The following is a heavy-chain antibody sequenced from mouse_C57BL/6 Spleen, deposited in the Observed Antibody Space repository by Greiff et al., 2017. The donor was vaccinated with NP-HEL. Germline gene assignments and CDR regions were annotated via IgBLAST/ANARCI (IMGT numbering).Heavy chain of an antibody. J-gene: IGHJ3*01. D-gene: IGHD2-4*01. CDR1: GYTFTSYW. CDR2: IDPSDSET. CDR3: ARWDYDYDGAWFAY. V-gene: IGHV1-52*01. Sequence: VQLQQPGAELVRPGSSVKLSCKASGYTFTSYWMHWVKQRPIQGLEWIGNIDPSDSETHYNQKFKDKATLTVDKSSSTAYMQLSSLTSEDSAVYYCARWDYDYDGAWFAYWGQGTLVTVSA.